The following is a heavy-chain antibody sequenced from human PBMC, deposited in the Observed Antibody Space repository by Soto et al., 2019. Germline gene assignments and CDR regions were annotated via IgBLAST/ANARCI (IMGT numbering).Heavy chain of an antibody. CDR2: ISYDGSNK. Sequence: GGSLRLSCAASGFTFRSYGMHWVRQAPGKGLEWVAVISYDGSNKYYADSVKGRFTISRDNSKNTLYLQMNSLRAEDTAVEYCANSGLHDYVWGSYPRSFDYGGQGTLVTV. CDR1: GFTFRSYG. V-gene: IGHV3-30*18. CDR3: ANSGLHDYVWGSYPRSFDY. D-gene: IGHD3-16*01. J-gene: IGHJ4*02.